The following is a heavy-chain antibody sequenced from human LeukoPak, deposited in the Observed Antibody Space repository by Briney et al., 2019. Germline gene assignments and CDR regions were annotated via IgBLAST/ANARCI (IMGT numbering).Heavy chain of an antibody. V-gene: IGHV3-48*03. Sequence: GGPLRLSCAASGFTFSSYEMNWVRQAPGKGLEWVSYISSSGSTIYYADSVKGRFTISRDNAKNSLYLQMSSLTSEDTAVYFCARVDDDLDAFDLWGQGTLVTVSS. CDR1: GFTFSSYE. D-gene: IGHD3-3*01. CDR3: ARVDDDLDAFDL. J-gene: IGHJ3*01. CDR2: ISSSGSTI.